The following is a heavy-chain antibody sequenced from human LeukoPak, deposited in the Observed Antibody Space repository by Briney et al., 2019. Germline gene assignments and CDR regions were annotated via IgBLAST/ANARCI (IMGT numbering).Heavy chain of an antibody. CDR1: GYTFTSYA. CDR2: INAGNGNT. CDR3: ARGIWSSHSVGYYFDS. D-gene: IGHD5/OR15-5a*01. Sequence: ASVKVSCKASGYTFTSYAMHWVRQAPGQRLEWMGWINAGNGNTKYSQEFQGRVTITRDTSASAAYMELSSLRSEDMAVYYCARGIWSSHSVGYYFDSWGQGTLVTVSS. J-gene: IGHJ4*02. V-gene: IGHV1-3*03.